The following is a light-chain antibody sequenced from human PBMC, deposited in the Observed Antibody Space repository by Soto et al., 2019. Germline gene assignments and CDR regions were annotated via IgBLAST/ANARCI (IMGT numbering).Light chain of an antibody. CDR1: QSIGGW. CDR3: QQYNSYPRT. J-gene: IGKJ1*01. Sequence: DIPMTQSPSTLSAFVGDRVTITCRASQSIGGWLAWYQQKPGKAPNLLIYGASSLESGVPSRFSGSGSGTEFTLTISSLQPDDFATYYCQQYNSYPRTFGQGTKVEIK. V-gene: IGKV1-5*01. CDR2: GAS.